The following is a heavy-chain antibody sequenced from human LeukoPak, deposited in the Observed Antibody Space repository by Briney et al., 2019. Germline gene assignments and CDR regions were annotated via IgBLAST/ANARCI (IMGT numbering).Heavy chain of an antibody. Sequence: PGGSLRLSCAASGFTFSSYWMSWVRQAPGKGLEWVANIKQDGSEKYYVDSVKGRFTIFRDNAKNSLYLQMNSLRAEDTAVYYCARDLHPAEGLVFDYWGQGTLVTVSS. CDR2: IKQDGSEK. CDR3: ARDLHPAEGLVFDY. V-gene: IGHV3-7*03. D-gene: IGHD3/OR15-3a*01. J-gene: IGHJ4*02. CDR1: GFTFSSYW.